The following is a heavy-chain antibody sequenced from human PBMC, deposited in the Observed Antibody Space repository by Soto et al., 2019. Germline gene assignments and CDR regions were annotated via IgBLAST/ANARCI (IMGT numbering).Heavy chain of an antibody. Sequence: GGSLRLSCAASGFTFSSYGMHWVRQAPGKGLEWVAVIWYDGSNKYYADSVKGRFTISRDNSKNTLYLQMNSLRAEDTAVYYCARDWQYCSGGSCYSCMDVWGQGTTVTVSS. D-gene: IGHD2-15*01. CDR2: IWYDGSNK. CDR3: ARDWQYCSGGSCYSCMDV. J-gene: IGHJ6*02. CDR1: GFTFSSYG. V-gene: IGHV3-33*01.